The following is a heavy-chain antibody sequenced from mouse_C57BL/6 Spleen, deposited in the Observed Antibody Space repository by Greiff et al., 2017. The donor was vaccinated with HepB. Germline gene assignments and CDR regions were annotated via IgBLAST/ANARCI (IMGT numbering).Heavy chain of an antibody. CDR1: GFTFSSYA. CDR2: ISDGGSYT. CDR3: ARDPYYSNWYYAMDY. V-gene: IGHV5-4*01. J-gene: IGHJ4*01. Sequence: EVKLVESGGGLVKPGGSLKLSCAASGFTFSSYAMSWVRQTPEKRLEWVATISDGGSYTYYPDNVKGRFTISRDNAKNNLYLQMSHLKSEDTAMYYCARDPYYSNWYYAMDYWGQGTSVTVSS. D-gene: IGHD2-5*01.